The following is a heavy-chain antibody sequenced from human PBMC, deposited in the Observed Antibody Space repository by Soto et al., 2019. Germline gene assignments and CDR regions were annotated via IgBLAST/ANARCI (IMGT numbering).Heavy chain of an antibody. CDR3: ARDHYGSEAFDI. V-gene: IGHV3-74*01. CDR2: INSDGSST. J-gene: IGHJ3*02. D-gene: IGHD2-15*01. CDR1: GFTFSSYW. Sequence: GGSPRLSCAASGFTFSSYWMHWVRQAPGKGLVCVSRINSDGSSTSYADSVKGRFTISRDNAKNTLYLQMNSLRAEDTAVYYCARDHYGSEAFDIWGQGTMVTVS.